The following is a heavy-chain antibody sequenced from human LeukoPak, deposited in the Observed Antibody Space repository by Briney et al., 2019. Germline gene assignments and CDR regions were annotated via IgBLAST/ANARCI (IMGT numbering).Heavy chain of an antibody. CDR3: ARGPSCVDY. D-gene: IGHD2-15*01. J-gene: IGHJ4*02. Sequence: SETLSLTCTVSGGSISSSSYFWGCIRQPPEKGLEWIGNIYYSGSTYYNPSLKSRVTISVDTSKNQFSLKLSSVTAADTAVYYCARGPSCVDYWGQGTLVTVSS. V-gene: IGHV4-39*01. CDR2: IYYSGST. CDR1: GGSISSSSYF.